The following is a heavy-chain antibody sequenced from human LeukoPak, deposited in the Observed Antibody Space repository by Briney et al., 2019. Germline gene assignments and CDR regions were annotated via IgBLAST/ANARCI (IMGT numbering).Heavy chain of an antibody. CDR2: ISYDGSNK. J-gene: IGHJ4*02. Sequence: PGGSLRLSCAASGFTFSDYAIHWVRQAPGKGLEWVAVISYDGSNKYYADSVKGRFTISRDNSKNTLYLQMNSLRAEDTAVYYCARAGKADDPGDHPVWGQGTLVTVSS. D-gene: IGHD3-10*01. V-gene: IGHV3-30-3*01. CDR1: GFTFSDYA. CDR3: ARAGKADDPGDHPV.